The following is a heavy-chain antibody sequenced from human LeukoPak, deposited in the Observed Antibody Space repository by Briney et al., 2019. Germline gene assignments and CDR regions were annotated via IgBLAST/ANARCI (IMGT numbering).Heavy chain of an antibody. J-gene: IGHJ3*02. D-gene: IGHD3-10*02. CDR2: INGDGSNT. CDR1: GFIFRSYW. CDR3: ASCAGGYSTDALDI. V-gene: IGHV3-74*01. Sequence: GGSLRLSCAASGFIFRSYWMHWVRQTPGKGLLWVSRINGDGSNTTYADSVKGRFTTSRDNAKNTLYLQMNSLRAEDTAVYYCASCAGGYSTDALDIWDQGTMVTVSS.